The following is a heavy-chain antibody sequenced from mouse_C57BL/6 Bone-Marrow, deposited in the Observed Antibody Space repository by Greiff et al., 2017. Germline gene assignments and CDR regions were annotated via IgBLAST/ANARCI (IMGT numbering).Heavy chain of an antibody. CDR2: ISYDGSN. CDR1: GYSITSGYY. J-gene: IGHJ3*01. Sequence: ESGPGLVKPSQSLSLTCSFTGYSITSGYYWNWIRQFPGNKLEWMGYISYDGSNNCNPSLKNRISITRDTSKNQFFLQLNSVTTEDTAKYYGARAYSNYFAYWGQGTLVTVSA. CDR3: ARAYSNYFAY. D-gene: IGHD2-5*01. V-gene: IGHV3-6*01.